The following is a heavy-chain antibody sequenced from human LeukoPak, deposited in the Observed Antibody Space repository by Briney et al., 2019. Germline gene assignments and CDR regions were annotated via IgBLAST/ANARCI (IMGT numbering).Heavy chain of an antibody. V-gene: IGHV1-69*01. CDR3: ARDRVLRFLEWNSQRLWFDP. CDR2: IIPIFGTA. CDR1: GGTFSSYA. D-gene: IGHD3-3*01. Sequence: SVKVSCKASGGTFSSYAISWVRQAPGQGLEWMGGIIPIFGTANYAQKFQGRVTITADESTSTAYMELSSLRSEDTALYHCARDRVLRFLEWNSQRLWFDPWGQGTLVNVSS. J-gene: IGHJ5*02.